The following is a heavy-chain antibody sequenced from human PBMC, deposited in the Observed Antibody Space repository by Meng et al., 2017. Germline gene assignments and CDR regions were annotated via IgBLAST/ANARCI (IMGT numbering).Heavy chain of an antibody. CDR1: GFTVSSNY. Sequence: GESLKISCAASGFTVSSNYMGWVRQAPGKGLEWVSVIYSGGSTYYADSVKGRFTISRDNSKNTLYLQMNSLRAEDTAVYYCAREMRGNMGRDYWGQGTLVTVS. D-gene: IGHD3-10*01. CDR3: AREMRGNMGRDY. CDR2: IYSGGST. J-gene: IGHJ4*02. V-gene: IGHV3-53*01.